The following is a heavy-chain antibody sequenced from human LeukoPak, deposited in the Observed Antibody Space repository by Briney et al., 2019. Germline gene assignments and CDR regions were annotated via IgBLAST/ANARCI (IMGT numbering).Heavy chain of an antibody. CDR3: ARHRLARPSDS. V-gene: IGHV4-59*08. D-gene: IGHD5-12*01. CDR1: GVSSSSSY. Sequence: PSETLSLTCTVSGVSSSSSYWSWIRQPPGKGLEWIGYIFYTGDSNHNPSFKSRVSISLDTSKDQISLKLSSVTAADTAVYYCARHRLARPSDSWCQGSLVTVSS. CDR2: IFYTGDS. J-gene: IGHJ4*02.